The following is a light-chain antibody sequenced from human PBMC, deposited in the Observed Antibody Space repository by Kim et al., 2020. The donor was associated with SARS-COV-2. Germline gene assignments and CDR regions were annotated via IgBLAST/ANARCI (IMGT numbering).Light chain of an antibody. CDR1: QSISSY. CDR2: AAS. V-gene: IGKV1-39*01. CDR3: QQSYSTLCT. J-gene: IGKJ3*01. Sequence: DIQMTQSPSSLSASVGDRVTITCRASQSISSYLNWYQQKPGKAPKLLIYAASSLQSGVPSRFSGSGSGTDFTLTISSLQPEDFATYYWQQSYSTLCTFGPGTKVDSK.